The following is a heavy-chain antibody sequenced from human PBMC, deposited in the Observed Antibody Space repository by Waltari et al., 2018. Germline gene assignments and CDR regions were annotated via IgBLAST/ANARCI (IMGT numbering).Heavy chain of an antibody. CDR1: GYTFIRSY. V-gene: IGHV1-8*01. CDR2: MNPNSGYT. D-gene: IGHD3-10*01. Sequence: QVQLVQSGAEVKRPGASVKVPCKASGYTFIRSYLNWVRQATGPGLEGMGWMNPNSGYTAYAQNFQGRVTITRDTSIRTAYMELSSLTSEDTAVYYCARGFRGHDAFDIWGQGTMVTVSS. J-gene: IGHJ3*02. CDR3: ARGFRGHDAFDI.